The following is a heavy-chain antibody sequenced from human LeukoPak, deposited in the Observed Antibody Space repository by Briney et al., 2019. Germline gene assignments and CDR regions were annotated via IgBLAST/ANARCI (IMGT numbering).Heavy chain of an antibody. CDR1: GGSFIGYY. V-gene: IGHV4-34*01. CDR3: ARGGLPRRLVPFDY. Sequence: SETLSLTCGVYGGSFIGYYWSWVRQPPGKGLEWVGEINHSGSTNYNPSLTSRVTISVDTSKNQFSLKLSSVTAADTAVYYCARGGLPRRLVPFDYWGQGTLVTVSS. CDR2: INHSGST. D-gene: IGHD6-19*01. J-gene: IGHJ4*02.